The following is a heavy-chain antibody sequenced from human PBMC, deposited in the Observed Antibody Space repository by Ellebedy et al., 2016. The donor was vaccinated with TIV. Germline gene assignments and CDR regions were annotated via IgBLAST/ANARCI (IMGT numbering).Heavy chain of an antibody. D-gene: IGHD2/OR15-2a*01. CDR3: TRDLSAGRVDF. Sequence: AASVKVSCKASGYSFTDYYMHWVRQAPGQGLEWMGWINPNGGGTNYAQKFRDRVTMTRDTSINTAYIEVNRLRSDDTAVYYCTRDLSAGRVDFWGQGTLVTVSS. CDR1: GYSFTDYY. CDR2: INPNGGGT. J-gene: IGHJ4*02. V-gene: IGHV1-2*02.